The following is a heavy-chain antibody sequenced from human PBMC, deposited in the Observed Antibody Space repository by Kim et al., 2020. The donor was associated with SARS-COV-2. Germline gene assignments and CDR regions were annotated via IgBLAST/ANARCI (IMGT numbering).Heavy chain of an antibody. Sequence: ASVKVSYKASGYTFTSYDINWVRQATGQGLEWMGWMNPNSGNTGYAQKFQGRVTMTRNTSISTAYMELSSLRSEDTAVYYCARGLPKYYYGSIPVWGQGTLVTVSS. J-gene: IGHJ4*02. V-gene: IGHV1-8*01. D-gene: IGHD3-10*01. CDR1: GYTFTSYD. CDR2: MNPNSGNT. CDR3: ARGLPKYYYGSIPV.